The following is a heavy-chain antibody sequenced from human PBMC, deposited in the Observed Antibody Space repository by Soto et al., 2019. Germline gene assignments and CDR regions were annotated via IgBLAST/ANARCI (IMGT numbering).Heavy chain of an antibody. J-gene: IGHJ4*02. CDR2: IWYDGSNK. D-gene: IGHD5-18*01. CDR1: GFTFSSYG. V-gene: IGHV3-33*01. Sequence: GSLRLSCAASGFTFSSYGMHWVRQAPGKGLEWVAVIWYDGSNKYYADSVKGRFTISRDNSKSTLYLQMNSLRAEDTAVYYCARDRYSYEFDYWGQGTLVTVSS. CDR3: ARDRYSYEFDY.